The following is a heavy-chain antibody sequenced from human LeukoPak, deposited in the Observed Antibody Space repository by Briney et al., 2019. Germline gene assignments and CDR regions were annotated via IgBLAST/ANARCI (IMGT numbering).Heavy chain of an antibody. Sequence: SETLSLTCTVSGGSISSYYWSWIRQPPGKGLEWIGYIYYSGSTNYNPSLKSRVTISVDTSKNQFSLKLSSVTAADTAVYYCALSHDYGDLLTWGQGTLVTVSS. D-gene: IGHD4-17*01. V-gene: IGHV4-59*12. CDR3: ALSHDYGDLLT. J-gene: IGHJ5*02. CDR2: IYYSGST. CDR1: GGSISSYY.